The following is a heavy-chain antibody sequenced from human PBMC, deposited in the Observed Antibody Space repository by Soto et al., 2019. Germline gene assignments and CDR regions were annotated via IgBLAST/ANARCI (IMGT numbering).Heavy chain of an antibody. CDR3: AKDQHPRIVVVIQSLLG. CDR2: ISYDGSNK. Sequence: PGGSLRLSCAASGFTFSSYGMHWVRQAPGKGLEWVAVISYDGSNKYYADSVKGRFTISRDNSKNTLYLQMNSLRAEDTAVYYCAKDQHPRIVVVIQSLLGWGQGTLVTVYS. J-gene: IGHJ4*02. CDR1: GFTFSSYG. V-gene: IGHV3-30*18. D-gene: IGHD3-22*01.